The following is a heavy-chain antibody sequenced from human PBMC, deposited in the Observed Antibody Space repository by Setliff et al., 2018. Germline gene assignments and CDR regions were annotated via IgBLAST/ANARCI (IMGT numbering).Heavy chain of an antibody. J-gene: IGHJ4*02. Sequence: GESLKISCKGSGYSFTSYWIGWVRQMPGKGLEWLGIIYPSDSHTRYSPSFQGQVTISADKSISTAYLQWSSLKASDTAMYYCARALASAGTVYFDYWGQGTLVTVSS. CDR3: ARALASAGTVYFDY. CDR1: GYSFTSYW. CDR2: IYPSDSHT. V-gene: IGHV5-51*01. D-gene: IGHD6-13*01.